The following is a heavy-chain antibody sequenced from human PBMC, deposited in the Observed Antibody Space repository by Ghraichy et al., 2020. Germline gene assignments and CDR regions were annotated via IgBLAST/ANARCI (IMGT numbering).Heavy chain of an antibody. V-gene: IGHV1-2*04. CDR1: GYTLTDYY. CDR3: AKVIAGDCCAFDI. Sequence: ASVKVSCKASGYTLTDYYIHWVRQAPGQGLEWMGWINPNGGDTNYAQNFQGWVTMTRDTSISTAYMELRRLTSDDTAIYYCAKVIAGDCCAFDIWGQGTMITVSS. CDR2: INPNGGDT. J-gene: IGHJ3*02. D-gene: IGHD2-21*02.